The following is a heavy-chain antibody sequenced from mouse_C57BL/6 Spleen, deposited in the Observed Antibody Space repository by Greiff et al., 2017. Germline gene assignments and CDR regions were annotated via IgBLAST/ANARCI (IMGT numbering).Heavy chain of an antibody. D-gene: IGHD1-1*01. Sequence: VQLQQPGAELVKPGASVKLSCKASGYTFTSYWMQWVKQRPGQGLEWIGEIDPSDSYTNYNQKFKGKATLTVATSSHTAYMQLSSLTSEDSAVYYWARAYYGSSYGYFDDWGQGTTLTVSS. CDR3: ARAYYGSSYGYFDD. V-gene: IGHV1-50*01. CDR2: IDPSDSYT. J-gene: IGHJ2*01. CDR1: GYTFTSYW.